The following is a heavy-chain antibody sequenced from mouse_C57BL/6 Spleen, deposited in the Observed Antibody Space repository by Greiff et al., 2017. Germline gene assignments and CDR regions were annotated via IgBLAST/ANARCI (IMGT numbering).Heavy chain of an antibody. J-gene: IGHJ4*01. CDR2: IYPGDGDT. V-gene: IGHV1-82*01. Sequence: QVQLQQSGPELVKPGASVKISCKASGYAFSSSWMNWVKQRPGKGLEWLGRIYPGDGDTTYKGKFKGKATLTADQSSSTAYMQLSSLTSEDSAVYFCARGPDYSNYDDAMDYWGQGTSVTVSS. CDR3: ARGPDYSNYDDAMDY. CDR1: GYAFSSSW. D-gene: IGHD2-5*01.